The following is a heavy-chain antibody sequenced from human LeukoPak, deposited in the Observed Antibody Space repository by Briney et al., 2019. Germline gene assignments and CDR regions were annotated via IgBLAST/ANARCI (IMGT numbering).Heavy chain of an antibody. CDR1: GGSISSYY. CDR2: IYYSGST. D-gene: IGHD5-18*01. Sequence: SETLSLTCTVPGGSISSYYWSWIRQPPGKGLEWIGYIYYSGSTTYNPSLKSRVTISVDTSKNQFSLKLSPVTAADTAVYYCARLHDGYRYGADYWGQGTLVTAS. J-gene: IGHJ4*02. CDR3: ARLHDGYRYGADY. V-gene: IGHV4-59*08.